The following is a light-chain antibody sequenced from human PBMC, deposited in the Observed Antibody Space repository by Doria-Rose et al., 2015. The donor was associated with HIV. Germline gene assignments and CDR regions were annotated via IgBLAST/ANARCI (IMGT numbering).Light chain of an antibody. V-gene: IGKV3-20*01. J-gene: IGKJ1*01. CDR1: QSFSSTY. Sequence: TQSPGTLSLSLGERATLSCRASQSFSSTYLAWYQQKPGQAPSLLIYDGSTRATGIPDRFRASGSGTDFTLTINRLEPEDFALYYSHQYGTSWTFGQGTKVEI. CDR2: DGS. CDR3: HQYGTSWT.